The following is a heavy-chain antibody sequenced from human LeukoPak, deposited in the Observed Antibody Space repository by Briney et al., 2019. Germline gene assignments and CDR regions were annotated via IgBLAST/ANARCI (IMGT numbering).Heavy chain of an antibody. Sequence: GASVKVSCKASGYTFTSYDINWVRQATGQGLEWMGWMNPNSGNTGYAQKFQGRVTMTRNTSISTAYMELSSLRSEDTAVYYCARGRYCSGGSCYLFGYWGQGTLVTVSS. CDR2: MNPNSGNT. J-gene: IGHJ4*02. CDR3: ARGRYCSGGSCYLFGY. D-gene: IGHD2-15*01. V-gene: IGHV1-8*01. CDR1: GYTFTSYD.